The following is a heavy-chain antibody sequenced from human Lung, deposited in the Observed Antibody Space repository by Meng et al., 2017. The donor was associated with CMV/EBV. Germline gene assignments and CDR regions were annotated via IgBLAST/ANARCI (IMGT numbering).Heavy chain of an antibody. D-gene: IGHD2-2*01. CDR1: GYTFTSHG. Sequence: ASVKVSCKASGYTFTSHGMSWVRQAPGQGLEWMGWISGYNGDTNYAQKLQGRVTMTTDTSTTTVYMELRSLRSDDTVVYYCARDSSGYAKSFYDYYGLDVWGQGTTVNVSS. J-gene: IGHJ6*02. CDR2: ISGYNGDT. V-gene: IGHV1-18*01. CDR3: ARDSSGYAKSFYDYYGLDV.